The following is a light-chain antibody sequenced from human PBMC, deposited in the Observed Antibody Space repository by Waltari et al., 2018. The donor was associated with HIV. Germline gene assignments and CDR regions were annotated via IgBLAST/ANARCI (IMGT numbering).Light chain of an antibody. V-gene: IGLV2-14*03. CDR2: DVD. CDR1: QNDLGYYNY. J-gene: IGLJ3*02. Sequence: QSALTQPASVSGSPGQSLTVSCSGTQNDLGYYNYVSWFLHHADKPPQLIIFDVDKRPSGVSDRFSASKSGRTASLTIFGLQPDDEGDYFCCSYTTSGTWVFGGGTRVTV. CDR3: CSYTTSGTWV.